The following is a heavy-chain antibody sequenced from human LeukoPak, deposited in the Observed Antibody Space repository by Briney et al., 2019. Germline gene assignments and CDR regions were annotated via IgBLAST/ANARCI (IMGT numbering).Heavy chain of an antibody. Sequence: GESLKISCKGSGYSFTNYWIGWVRQMPGKGLEWMGIIYPGDSDTRYSPSFQGQVTISADKSISTAYLQWSSLKASDTAMYYCARSRNAYYDSMGLDYWGQGTLVTVSS. V-gene: IGHV5-51*01. CDR1: GYSFTNYW. CDR2: IYPGDSDT. D-gene: IGHD3-22*01. CDR3: ARSRNAYYDSMGLDY. J-gene: IGHJ4*02.